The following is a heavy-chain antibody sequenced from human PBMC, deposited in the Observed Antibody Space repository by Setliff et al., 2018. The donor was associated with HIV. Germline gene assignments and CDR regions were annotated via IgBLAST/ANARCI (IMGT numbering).Heavy chain of an antibody. Sequence: GASVKVSCKASGYTFTSYGISWVRQAPGQGLEWMGWISAYNGNTNYAQKLQGRVTMTTDTSTSTAYMELRSLRSDDTAVYYCARGLTIFGVATPGIYSFMDVWGKGTTVTVSS. CDR3: ARGLTIFGVATPGIYSFMDV. D-gene: IGHD3-3*01. J-gene: IGHJ6*03. CDR2: ISAYNGNT. CDR1: GYTFTSYG. V-gene: IGHV1-18*01.